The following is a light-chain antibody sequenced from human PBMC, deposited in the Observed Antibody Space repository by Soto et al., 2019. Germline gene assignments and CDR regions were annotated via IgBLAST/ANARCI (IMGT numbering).Light chain of an antibody. CDR2: GAS. V-gene: IGKV3-15*01. Sequence: IVMTQSPATLSVSPGERATLSCRASQSVSSNLAWYQQKPGQAPRLLIYGASTRATGIPARFSGSGSETEFTLTISSLQSEDFATYYCQQLNNYPRTFGQGTKVDIK. CDR1: QSVSSN. J-gene: IGKJ1*01. CDR3: QQLNNYPRT.